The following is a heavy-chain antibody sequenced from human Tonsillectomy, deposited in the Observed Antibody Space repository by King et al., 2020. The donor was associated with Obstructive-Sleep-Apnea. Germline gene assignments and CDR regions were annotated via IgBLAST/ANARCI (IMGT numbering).Heavy chain of an antibody. CDR1: GFTFDDYA. V-gene: IGHV3-9*01. CDR2: IIGNGGSK. Sequence: DVQLVESGGGLLRPGGSLRLSCAASGFTFDDYAMTWFRQAQGRGREWASGIIGNGGSKGYGDSVKGRFPISRDNARNSLYLQMNSLRVEDTALYYCAKAFLITMVRGNDAFDIWGQGTMVTVSS. CDR3: AKAFLITMVRGNDAFDI. J-gene: IGHJ3*02. D-gene: IGHD3-10*01.